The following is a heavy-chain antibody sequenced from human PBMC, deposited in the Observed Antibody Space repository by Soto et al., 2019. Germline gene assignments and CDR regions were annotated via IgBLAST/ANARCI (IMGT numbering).Heavy chain of an antibody. Sequence: SETLSLTCAVSGSSISSSNWWGWIRQPPGKGLEWIGYIYYSGSTYYNPSLKSRVTMSVDTSKNQFSLKLSSVTAVDTAVYYCASGGSRDVIMDVWGKGTTVTVSS. CDR2: IYYSGST. D-gene: IGHD2-15*01. CDR3: ASGGSRDVIMDV. V-gene: IGHV4-28*01. J-gene: IGHJ6*03. CDR1: GSSISSSNW.